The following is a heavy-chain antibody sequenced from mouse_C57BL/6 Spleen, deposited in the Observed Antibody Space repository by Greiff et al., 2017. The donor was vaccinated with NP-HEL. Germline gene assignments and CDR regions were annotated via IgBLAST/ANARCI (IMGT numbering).Heavy chain of an antibody. CDR1: GFNIKDYY. V-gene: IGHV14-2*01. D-gene: IGHD1-3*01. CDR2: IDPEDGET. CDR3: ARRGINYAMDY. Sequence: VQLQQSGAELVKPGASVKLSCTASGFNIKDYYMHWVKQRTEQGLEWIGRIDPEDGETKYAPKFPGKATITADTSSNTAYLQLSSLTSEDTAVYYCARRGINYAMDYWGQGTSVTVSS. J-gene: IGHJ4*01.